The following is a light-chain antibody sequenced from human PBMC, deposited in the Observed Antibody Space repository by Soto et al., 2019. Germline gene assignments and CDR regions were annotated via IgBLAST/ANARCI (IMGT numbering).Light chain of an antibody. CDR3: QQYNTWPPYT. Sequence: DIVMTQSPGTLSVSPGERATLSCRASQSVSSNLGWYQQKPGQAPRLLIYDASTRATGIPARFSGSGSETDFTLSISSLQSEDFAVYFCQQYNTWPPYTFGQGTKLEI. J-gene: IGKJ2*01. CDR1: QSVSSN. CDR2: DAS. V-gene: IGKV3-15*01.